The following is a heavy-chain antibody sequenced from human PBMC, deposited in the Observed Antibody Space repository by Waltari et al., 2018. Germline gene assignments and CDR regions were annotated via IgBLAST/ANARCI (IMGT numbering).Heavy chain of an antibody. CDR2: ISSGGGT. V-gene: IGHV3-66*01. Sequence: VESGGQLVQPGGSLRLACAASGFPVLTNYMTWVRQAPGKGLEWLSLISSGGGTSYADSVKGRFTISRDSSKNTLFLQMNSLRVEDTAVYYCARVAAGTTGPIDYWGQGAQVTVSS. D-gene: IGHD1-1*01. CDR3: ARVAAGTTGPIDY. J-gene: IGHJ4*02. CDR1: GFPVLTNY.